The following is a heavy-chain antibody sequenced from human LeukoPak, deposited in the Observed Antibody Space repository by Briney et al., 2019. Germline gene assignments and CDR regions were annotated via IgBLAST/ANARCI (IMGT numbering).Heavy chain of an antibody. CDR3: ARDFREQQLEFDY. V-gene: IGHV3-7*03. CDR2: IKPDGNEQ. D-gene: IGHD6-13*01. Sequence: GGSLRLSCAASRFTFSNYWMGWVRQAPGKGLEWVANIKPDGNEQYYLDSVKGRFTISRDNAKNSLSLQMSSLRAEDTAVYYCARDFREQQLEFDYWGQGTLVTVSS. J-gene: IGHJ4*02. CDR1: RFTFSNYW.